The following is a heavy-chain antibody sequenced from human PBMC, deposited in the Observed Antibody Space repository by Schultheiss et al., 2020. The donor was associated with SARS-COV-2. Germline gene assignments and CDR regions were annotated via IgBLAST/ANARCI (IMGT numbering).Heavy chain of an antibody. V-gene: IGHV4-34*01. CDR2: INHSGST. Sequence: SETLSLTCSVSGGSVSRYYWSWIRQPPGKGLEWIGEINHSGSTSYNPSLKSRVTISVDTSKNQFSLKLSSVTAADTAVYYCTSAMVPFGGVIALDYWGQGTLVTVSS. D-gene: IGHD3-16*01. CDR3: TSAMVPFGGVIALDY. J-gene: IGHJ4*02. CDR1: GGSVSRYY.